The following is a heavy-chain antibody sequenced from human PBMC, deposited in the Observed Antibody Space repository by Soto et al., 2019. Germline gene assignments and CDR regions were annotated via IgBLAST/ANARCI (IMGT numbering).Heavy chain of an antibody. J-gene: IGHJ4*02. Sequence: EVQLVESGGDLVQPGGSLRLSCAASGFIFSDYWMHWVRQAPGKGLVCVSRINMDGSITTYADSVKGRFTISRDNAKNTVYLQMNSLRAEDMAVYYCARDLTGKVCAFWGRGTLVTFSS. V-gene: IGHV3-74*01. CDR3: ARDLTGKVCAF. CDR1: GFIFSDYW. D-gene: IGHD3-10*01. CDR2: INMDGSIT.